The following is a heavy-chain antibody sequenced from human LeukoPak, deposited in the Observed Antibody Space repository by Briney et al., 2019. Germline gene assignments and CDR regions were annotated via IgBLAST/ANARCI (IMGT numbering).Heavy chain of an antibody. CDR1: GHTFNIYR. V-gene: IGHV3-74*01. D-gene: IGHD4-17*01. Sequence: GGSLRLSCEASGHTFNIYRMHSVRQAPGKGLVWVSRINPDGTETDYADSVKGRFNISRDNAKNTLYLQMNSLRAEDAAVYCCEYHDSGDSYVGGGQGTLVTVSS. CDR2: INPDGTET. CDR3: EYHDSGDSYVG. J-gene: IGHJ4*02.